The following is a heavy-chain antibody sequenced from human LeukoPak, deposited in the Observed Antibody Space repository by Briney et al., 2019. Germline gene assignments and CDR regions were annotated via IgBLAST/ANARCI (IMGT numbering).Heavy chain of an antibody. CDR1: GFTFSSYS. CDR2: ISSSSSTI. J-gene: IGHJ3*02. D-gene: IGHD3-10*01. Sequence: PGGSLRLSCAASGFTFSSYSMNWVRQAPGKGLEWVSYISSSSSTIYYADSVKGRFTISRDNAKNSLYLQMNSLRAEDTAVYYCARALLWFGELLRPDDAFDIWGQGTMVTVSS. V-gene: IGHV3-48*01. CDR3: ARALLWFGELLRPDDAFDI.